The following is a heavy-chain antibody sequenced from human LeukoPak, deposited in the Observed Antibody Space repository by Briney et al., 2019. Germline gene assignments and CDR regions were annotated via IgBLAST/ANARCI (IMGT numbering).Heavy chain of an antibody. J-gene: IGHJ4*02. Sequence: PGGSLRLSCVGSGFIFRSYAVTWVRQVPGKGLEWVSSITANGDATYYADSVKGRFTISRDNSKNTLYLQMSSLRAEDTAVYYCATFGVIVRNDYYDYWGQGALLAVSS. CDR3: ATFGVIVRNDYYDY. V-gene: IGHV3-23*01. D-gene: IGHD3-3*01. CDR1: GFIFRSYA. CDR2: ITANGDAT.